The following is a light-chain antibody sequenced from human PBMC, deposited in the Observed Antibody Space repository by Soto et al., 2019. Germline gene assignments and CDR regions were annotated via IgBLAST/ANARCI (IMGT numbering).Light chain of an antibody. V-gene: IGKV1-13*02. CDR1: QGIRND. CDR3: QQYITYWT. Sequence: AIQMTQSPSSLSASVGDRVTITCRASQGIRNDLGWYQQKPGKAPKLLIYDASSLESGVPSRFSGSGSGTEFTLTISSLQPDDFATYYCQQYITYWTFGQGTKVDIK. CDR2: DAS. J-gene: IGKJ1*01.